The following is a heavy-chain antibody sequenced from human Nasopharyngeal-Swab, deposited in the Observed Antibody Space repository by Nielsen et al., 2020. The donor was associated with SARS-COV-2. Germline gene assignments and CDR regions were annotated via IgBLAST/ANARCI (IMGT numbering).Heavy chain of an antibody. J-gene: IGHJ6*02. Sequence: GESLKISCAASGFTFSSYAMSWVRQAPGKGLEWVSAISGSGGSTYYADSVKGRFTISRDNSKNTLYLQMNSLRAGDTAVYYCAKGGLWSSSSHYYGMDVWGQGTTVTVSS. CDR3: AKGGLWSSSSHYYGMDV. CDR1: GFTFSSYA. V-gene: IGHV3-23*01. CDR2: ISGSGGST. D-gene: IGHD6-13*01.